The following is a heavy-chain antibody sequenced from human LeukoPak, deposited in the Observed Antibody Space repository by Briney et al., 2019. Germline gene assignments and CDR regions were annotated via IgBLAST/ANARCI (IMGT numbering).Heavy chain of an antibody. CDR3: ARGATISETGYFDF. D-gene: IGHD5-24*01. V-gene: IGHV4-34*01. J-gene: IGHJ4*03. CDR2: IDHRGDT. Sequence: PSETLSLTCAVYGGSFSRYYWGWIRQSPGKGLEWIAEIDHRGDTNYNPSVKSRVTTSVDTSKNQFSLKVRSLSAADTAVYYCARGATISETGYFDFWGQGTPVTVSS. CDR1: GGSFSRYY.